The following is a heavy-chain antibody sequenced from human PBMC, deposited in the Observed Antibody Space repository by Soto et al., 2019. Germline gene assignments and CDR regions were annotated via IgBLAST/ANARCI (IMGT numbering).Heavy chain of an antibody. CDR2: ISGSGGST. Sequence: PGGSLRLSCAASGFTFSSYARSWVRQAPGKGLEWVSAISGSGGSTYYADSVKGRFTIARDNSKNTLYLKMTSLRAEDTAVYYCAKDRLTYYYDSSGYPYGMDVWGQGTTVTVSS. D-gene: IGHD3-22*01. CDR1: GFTFSSYA. J-gene: IGHJ6*02. V-gene: IGHV3-23*01. CDR3: AKDRLTYYYDSSGYPYGMDV.